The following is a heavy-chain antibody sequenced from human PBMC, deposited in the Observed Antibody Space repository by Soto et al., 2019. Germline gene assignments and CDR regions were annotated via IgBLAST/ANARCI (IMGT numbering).Heavy chain of an antibody. CDR1: GFTFSTFW. D-gene: IGHD5-12*01. J-gene: IGHJ4*02. V-gene: IGHV3-7*04. CDR2: IKQDGSEE. Sequence: EMQMVKSGGGLIQTGGSLRLSCAASGFTFSTFWMFWVRQAPGKGLEWVATIKQDGSEEHYVDSVKGRFTISRDNAKRSLHLQMNSLRVEDTAVYFCAGAPGWLIENWGQGTLVTVSS. CDR3: AGAPGWLIEN.